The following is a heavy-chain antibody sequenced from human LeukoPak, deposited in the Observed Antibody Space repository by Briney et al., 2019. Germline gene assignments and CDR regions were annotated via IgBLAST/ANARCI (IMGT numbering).Heavy chain of an antibody. V-gene: IGHV4-59*01. Sequence: PSETLSLTCTVSGGSISSYYWSWIRQPPGKGLEWIGYIYYSGSTNYNPSLKSRVTISVDTSKNQFSLQLSSVTAADTAVYYCARVGAPPSNYRYYYYYMAVWGKGTTVTVSS. CDR2: IYYSGST. J-gene: IGHJ6*03. D-gene: IGHD4-11*01. CDR3: ARVGAPPSNYRYYYYYMAV. CDR1: GGSISSYY.